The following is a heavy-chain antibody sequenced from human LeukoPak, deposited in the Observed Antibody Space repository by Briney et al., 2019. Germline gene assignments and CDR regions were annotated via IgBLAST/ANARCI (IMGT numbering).Heavy chain of an antibody. Sequence: PGGSLRLSCAASGFTFSSYAVSWVRQAPGKGLEWVSAISGSGGSTYYADSVKGRFTISRDNSKNTLYLQMNSLRAEDTAVYYCAKGLGGDGYRSKYYFDYWGQGTLVTVSS. J-gene: IGHJ4*02. CDR3: AKGLGGDGYRSKYYFDY. D-gene: IGHD5-24*01. CDR1: GFTFSSYA. V-gene: IGHV3-23*01. CDR2: ISGSGGST.